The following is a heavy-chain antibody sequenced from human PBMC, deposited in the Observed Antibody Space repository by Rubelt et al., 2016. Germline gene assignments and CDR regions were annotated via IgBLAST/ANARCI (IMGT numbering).Heavy chain of an antibody. V-gene: IGHV5-51*01. Sequence: EVQLVQSGAEVKKPGESLKISCKGSGYSFTSYWIGWVRQMPGKGLEGMGIIYPGDSDTRYSPYFQGQVTSSADKSIRTAYRQVSSVKASDAAMYSCARDGQVQSGGDFVIWGQGTMVTVSS. CDR1: GYSFTSYW. D-gene: IGHD2-21*01. CDR2: IYPGDSDT. J-gene: IGHJ3*02. CDR3: ARDGQVQSGGDFVI.